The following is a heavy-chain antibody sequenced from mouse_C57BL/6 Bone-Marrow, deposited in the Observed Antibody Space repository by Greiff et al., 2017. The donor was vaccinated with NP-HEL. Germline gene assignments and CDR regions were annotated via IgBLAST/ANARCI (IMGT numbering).Heavy chain of an antibody. V-gene: IGHV14-4*01. J-gene: IGHJ3*01. CDR1: GFNIKDDY. Sequence: VQLQQSGAELVRPGASVKLSCTASGFNIKDDYMHWVKQRPEQGLEWIGWIDPENGDTEYASKFQGKATITADTTSNTAYLQLSSLPSEDTAVYYCTTDGSSYTAWFAYWGQGTLVTVSA. D-gene: IGHD1-1*01. CDR2: IDPENGDT. CDR3: TTDGSSYTAWFAY.